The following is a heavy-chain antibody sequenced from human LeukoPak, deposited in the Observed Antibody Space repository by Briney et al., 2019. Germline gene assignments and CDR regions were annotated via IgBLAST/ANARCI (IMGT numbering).Heavy chain of an antibody. V-gene: IGHV3-30*18. J-gene: IGHJ4*02. CDR1: GFTFSSYG. CDR2: ISYDGSNK. Sequence: GGSLRLSCAASGFTFSSYGMHWVRQAPGKGLEWVAVISYDGSNKYYADSVKGRFTISRDNSKNTLYLQMNSLRAEDTAVYYCGKENLDYWGQGTLVTVSS. CDR3: GKENLDY.